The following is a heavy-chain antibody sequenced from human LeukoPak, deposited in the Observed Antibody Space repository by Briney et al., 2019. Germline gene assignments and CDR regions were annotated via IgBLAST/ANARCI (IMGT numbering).Heavy chain of an antibody. CDR1: GGSISSGGYY. Sequence: SETLSLTCTVSGGSISSGGYYWSWIRQHPGKGLEWIGYIYDSGSTYYNPSLKSRVTMSVDTSKNQFSLNLRSATAADTAVYYCARYDYGDFPGSYFQHWGQGTLVTVSS. J-gene: IGHJ1*01. V-gene: IGHV4-31*03. CDR2: IYDSGST. D-gene: IGHD4-17*01. CDR3: ARYDYGDFPGSYFQH.